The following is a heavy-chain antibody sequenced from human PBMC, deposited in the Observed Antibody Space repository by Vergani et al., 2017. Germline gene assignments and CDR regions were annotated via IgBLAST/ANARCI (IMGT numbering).Heavy chain of an antibody. V-gene: IGHV2-26*02. J-gene: IGHJ6*03. CDR3: VRISSYHYLYNICYFMYL. Sequence: QVILKESGPVRVRPTETLTLTCTVSGFSLDDYRMRVTWVRQSTGKALELLAHILSTDEKFYSPSLQSRLMISRETSRSQVFLTMTNMVPADTGTYFCVRISSYHYLYNICYFMYLGGKGTAVTVSS. D-gene: IGHD3-16*02. CDR1: GFSLDDYRMR. CDR2: ILSTDEK.